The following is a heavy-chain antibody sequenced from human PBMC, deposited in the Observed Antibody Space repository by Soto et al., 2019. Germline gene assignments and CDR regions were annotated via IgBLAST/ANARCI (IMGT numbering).Heavy chain of an antibody. V-gene: IGHV3-33*06. CDR3: TNEGRGLDFDS. CDR1: GFTFSSYV. D-gene: IGHD6-6*01. Sequence: QVQLVESGGGVVQPGRSLRLSCAASGFTFSSYVMHWVRQAPGKGLEWVALIWYDGSEEYYADSVKGRFTISRDNSKNTSYLQMNSLRVEDTAVYYCTNEGRGLDFDSWGQGPLVTVSS. CDR2: IWYDGSEE. J-gene: IGHJ4*02.